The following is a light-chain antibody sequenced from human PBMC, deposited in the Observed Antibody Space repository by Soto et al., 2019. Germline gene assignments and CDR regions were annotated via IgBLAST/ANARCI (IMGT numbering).Light chain of an antibody. J-gene: IGKJ1*01. Sequence: IRFTLSLATLSLYTGERATLSCRASQSVSSYLACYQQKPGQAPRLLIYDASNRATGIPARFSGSGSGTDFTLTIISLEPEDFAVYYCQQRSNWPWTFGQGTKVDI. V-gene: IGKV3-11*01. CDR3: QQRSNWPWT. CDR1: QSVSSY. CDR2: DAS.